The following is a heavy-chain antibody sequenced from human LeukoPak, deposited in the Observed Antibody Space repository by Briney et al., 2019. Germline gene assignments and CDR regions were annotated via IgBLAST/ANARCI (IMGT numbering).Heavy chain of an antibody. D-gene: IGHD2-21*01. CDR3: ARGAYKDY. CDR2: ISSNGGST. J-gene: IGHJ4*02. Sequence: PGGSLRLSCAASGFTFSSYAMHWVRQAPGKGLEYVSAISSNGGSTYYANSAKDRFTISRDNSKNTLYLQMGSLRPEDMAVYYCARGAYKDYWGQGTLVTVSS. CDR1: GFTFSSYA. V-gene: IGHV3-64*01.